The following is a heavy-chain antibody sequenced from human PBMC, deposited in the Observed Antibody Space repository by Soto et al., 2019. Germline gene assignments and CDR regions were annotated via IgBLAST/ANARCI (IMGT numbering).Heavy chain of an antibody. D-gene: IGHD3-3*01. CDR2: ISYDGSNK. J-gene: IGHJ4*02. V-gene: IGHV3-30*04. CDR3: ARDNFWSGYSPFDY. CDR1: GFTFSSYA. Sequence: GGSLRLSCAASGFTFSSYAMHWVRQAPGKGLEWVAVISYDGSNKYYADSVKGRFTISRDNSKNTLYLQMNSLRAEDTAVYYCARDNFWSGYSPFDYWGQGTLVTVSS.